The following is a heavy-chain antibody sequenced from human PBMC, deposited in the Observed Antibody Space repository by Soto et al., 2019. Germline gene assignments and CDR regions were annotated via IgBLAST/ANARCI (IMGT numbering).Heavy chain of an antibody. CDR1: GFTFSSYA. J-gene: IGHJ4*02. CDR2: ISGSGGST. D-gene: IGHD6-13*01. Sequence: EVQLLESGGGLVQPGGSLRLSCAASGFTFSSYAMSWVRQAPGKGLEWVSAISGSGGSTYYADSVKGRFTISRDNSKNTLYLQMNSLRAEDTAVYYCAKLTGIAVAGTWNFDYWGQGTLVTVSS. V-gene: IGHV3-23*01. CDR3: AKLTGIAVAGTWNFDY.